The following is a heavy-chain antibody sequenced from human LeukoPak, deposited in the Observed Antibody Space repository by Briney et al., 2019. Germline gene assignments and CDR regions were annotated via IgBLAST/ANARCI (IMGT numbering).Heavy chain of an antibody. J-gene: IGHJ4*02. CDR1: GFTFSSYS. V-gene: IGHV3-48*01. CDR2: ISSSSSTI. CDR3: ARVPTTPMPVAGTIDG. D-gene: IGHD6-19*01. Sequence: GGPLRLSCAASGFTFSSYSMNWVGQAPGKGLEGVSYISSSSSTIYYADSVKGRFTISRDNAKNSLYLQMNSLRAEDTAVYYCARVPTTPMPVAGTIDGWGQGTLVTVSS.